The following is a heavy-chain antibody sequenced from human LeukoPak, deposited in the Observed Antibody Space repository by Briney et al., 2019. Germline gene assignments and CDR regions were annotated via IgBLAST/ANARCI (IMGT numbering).Heavy chain of an antibody. D-gene: IGHD2-21*02. Sequence: GESLKISCKGSGYSFTSYWIGWVRQMPGKGLEWMGIIYPGDSDTRYSPSFQGQVTISADKSISPAYLQWSSLKASDTAMYYCARCGGDCLGDPNWFDPWGQGTLVTVSS. CDR2: IYPGDSDT. J-gene: IGHJ5*02. CDR3: ARCGGDCLGDPNWFDP. V-gene: IGHV5-51*01. CDR1: GYSFTSYW.